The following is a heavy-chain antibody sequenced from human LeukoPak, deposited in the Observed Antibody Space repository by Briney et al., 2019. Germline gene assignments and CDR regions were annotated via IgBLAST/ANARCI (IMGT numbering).Heavy chain of an antibody. Sequence: PSETLSLTSSVSSYSISGGYYWGWIRQPPGKGLEWIGSIYHSRISYYNPSLRSRVTISADMSKNQFSLKLSSVTAADTAVYYCTRDPVFPNWFDPWGQGTLVTVSS. CDR2: IYHSRIS. V-gene: IGHV4-38-2*02. CDR1: SYSISGGYY. D-gene: IGHD3-10*01. J-gene: IGHJ5*02. CDR3: TRDPVFPNWFDP.